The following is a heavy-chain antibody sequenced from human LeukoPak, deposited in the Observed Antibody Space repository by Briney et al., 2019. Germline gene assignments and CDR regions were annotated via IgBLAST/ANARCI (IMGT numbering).Heavy chain of an antibody. D-gene: IGHD2-21*02. CDR2: IQENGNEK. J-gene: IGHJ4*01. CDR3: ARDGYLIEYGDCSAADH. V-gene: IGHV3-7*01. Sequence: SGGSLRLSCAASGFTFSDYWMTWVRQAPGKGLEWVANIQENGNEKNYVDSVKGRFTISRDNAKNSLHLQMNSLRVEDTAMYSCARDGYLIEYGDCSAADHWGHGTLVTVSS. CDR1: GFTFSDYW.